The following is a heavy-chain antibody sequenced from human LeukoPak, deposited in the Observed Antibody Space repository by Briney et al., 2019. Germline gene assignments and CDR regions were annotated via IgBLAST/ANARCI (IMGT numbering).Heavy chain of an antibody. Sequence: ASVKVSCKASGYTFTSYGISWVRQAPGQGLEWMGWISAYNGNTNYAQKLQGRVTMTTDTSTSTAYMELRSLRSDDTAVYYCAGGDTQTAISPEFDYWGQGTLVTVSS. V-gene: IGHV1-18*01. CDR1: GYTFTSYG. D-gene: IGHD2-21*02. CDR3: AGGDTQTAISPEFDY. J-gene: IGHJ4*02. CDR2: ISAYNGNT.